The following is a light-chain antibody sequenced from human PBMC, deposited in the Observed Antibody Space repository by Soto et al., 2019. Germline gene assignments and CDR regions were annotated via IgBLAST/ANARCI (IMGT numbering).Light chain of an antibody. V-gene: IGKV1-5*01. J-gene: IGKJ1*01. Sequence: IQMAQSPSTLSASVGDRLTITCRASQNVTTWLAWYQHNPGKAPKXLLYDVSNLESGVQSRFSGSGSGTDFTLTIRSLQSDDFATYFCKQYDSYRTCGQGTKVDIK. CDR2: DVS. CDR3: KQYDSYRT. CDR1: QNVTTW.